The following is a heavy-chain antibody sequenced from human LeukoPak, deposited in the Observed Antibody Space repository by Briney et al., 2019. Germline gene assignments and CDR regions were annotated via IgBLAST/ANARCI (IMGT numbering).Heavy chain of an antibody. Sequence: GGSLRLSCGVSEFTFRDHWMHWVRQAPGKGLVWVSGINVDGSDRRYADSVKGRFTISRDNAKNTMYLQMNSLRAEDTAVYYCARDPEWPPTPPIDGFDIWGQGTMVTVSS. D-gene: IGHD2-15*01. V-gene: IGHV3-74*01. CDR3: ARDPEWPPTPPIDGFDI. J-gene: IGHJ3*02. CDR1: EFTFRDHW. CDR2: INVDGSDR.